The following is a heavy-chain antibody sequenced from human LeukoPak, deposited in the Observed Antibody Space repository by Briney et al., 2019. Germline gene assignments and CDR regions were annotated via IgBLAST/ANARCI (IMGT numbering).Heavy chain of an antibody. J-gene: IGHJ4*02. D-gene: IGHD6-13*01. CDR2: MSGSGGSI. V-gene: IGHV3-23*01. CDR3: VKDYMAAARNYFDC. CDR1: GFTFSNYA. Sequence: GGSLRLSCAASGFTFSNYAMNWVRQAPGRGLEWVSGMSGSGGSIFYADSVKGRFTISRDNSMNMVYLQMNSLSAEDTAVYYCVKDYMAAARNYFDCWGQGTLVTVFS.